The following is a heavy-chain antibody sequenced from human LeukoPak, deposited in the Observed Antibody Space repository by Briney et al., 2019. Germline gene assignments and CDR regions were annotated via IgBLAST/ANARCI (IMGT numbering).Heavy chain of an antibody. CDR2: ISGSGGST. CDR1: GFTFSSYA. V-gene: IGHV3-23*01. J-gene: IGHJ6*03. Sequence: PGGSLRLSCAASGFTFSSYAMSWVRQAPGKGLEWVSAISGSGGSTYYADSVKGRFTISRDNSKNTLYLQMNSLRAEDTAVYYCANQWLANYYYYYYYMDVWGKGTTVTVSS. D-gene: IGHD6-19*01. CDR3: ANQWLANYYYYYYYMDV.